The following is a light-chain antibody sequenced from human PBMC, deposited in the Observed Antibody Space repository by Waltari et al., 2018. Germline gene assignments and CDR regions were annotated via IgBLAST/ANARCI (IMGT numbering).Light chain of an antibody. Sequence: DIVMTQSPASLPVSLGEPATITCKSSRTLFYSYRNKNYLAWYQQKPGHPPKLMLYLASTRESGVPDRISGGGAVTEFTPTIPNLQSEDVAVYFCQQYFDTPITFGGGTRVEIK. CDR2: LAS. J-gene: IGKJ4*01. CDR3: QQYFDTPIT. CDR1: RTLFYSYRNKNY. V-gene: IGKV4-1*01.